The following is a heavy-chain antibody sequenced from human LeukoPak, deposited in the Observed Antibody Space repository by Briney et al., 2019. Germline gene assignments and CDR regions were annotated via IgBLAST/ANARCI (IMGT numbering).Heavy chain of an antibody. Sequence: GGSLRPSCVASGFTFGKYWMSWVRQAPGKGLEWVANIKLDGSEKNYVDSVKGRFTISRDNTKNSLYLQMNSRRAEDTAVFYCARDQYDTWSRRGNFDSWGQGTLVIVSS. J-gene: IGHJ4*02. CDR2: IKLDGSEK. CDR3: ARDQYDTWSRRGNFDS. CDR1: GFTFGKYW. D-gene: IGHD3-3*01. V-gene: IGHV3-7*03.